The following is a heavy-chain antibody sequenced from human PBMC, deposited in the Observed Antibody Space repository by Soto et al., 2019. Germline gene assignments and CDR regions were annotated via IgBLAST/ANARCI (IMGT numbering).Heavy chain of an antibody. J-gene: IGHJ5*02. CDR3: ARASGGYSDR. D-gene: IGHD1-26*01. CDR2: IRGYNGKT. V-gene: IGHV1-18*04. CDR1: GYTFTSYA. Sequence: QVQLVQSGAEVKKPGASVKVSCKASGYTFTSYAISWVRQAPGQGLEWMGWIRGYNGKTNYAQKFQDRVTVTTDTSTRTAYMELRSLRSDDTAVYYCARASGGYSDRWGQGTLVTVSS.